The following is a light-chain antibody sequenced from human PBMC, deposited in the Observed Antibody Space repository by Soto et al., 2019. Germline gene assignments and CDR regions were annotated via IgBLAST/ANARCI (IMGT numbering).Light chain of an antibody. CDR3: QQYESFPRT. Sequence: DIQMTQSPSTLSASVGDRVTITCRATQSINNYLAWYQQNPGKAPKLLIFKASTLESGVPSRFSGSGSGTEFTLSISSLQPDDFSTYYCQQYESFPRTFGQGTKVEIK. CDR1: QSINNY. V-gene: IGKV1-5*03. CDR2: KAS. J-gene: IGKJ1*01.